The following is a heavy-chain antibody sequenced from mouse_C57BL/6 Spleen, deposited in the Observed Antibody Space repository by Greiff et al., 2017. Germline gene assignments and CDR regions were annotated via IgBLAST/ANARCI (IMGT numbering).Heavy chain of an antibody. CDR1: GFTFSDYG. J-gene: IGHJ4*01. CDR3: ARGIYYGYDGGMDY. CDR2: ISSGSSTI. Sequence: EVQVVESGGGLVKPGGSLKLSCAASGFTFSDYGMHWVRQAPEKGLEWVAYISSGSSTIYYADTVKGRFTISRDNAKNTLFLQMTSLRSEDTAMYYCARGIYYGYDGGMDYWGQGTSVTVSS. V-gene: IGHV5-17*01. D-gene: IGHD2-2*01.